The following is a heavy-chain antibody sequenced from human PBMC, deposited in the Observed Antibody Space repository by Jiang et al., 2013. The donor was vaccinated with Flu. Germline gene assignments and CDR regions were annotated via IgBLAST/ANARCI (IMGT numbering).Heavy chain of an antibody. CDR2: IYYSGST. D-gene: IGHD5-24*01. V-gene: IGHV4-39*01. CDR3: ARLEMATITFDY. Sequence: PGLVKPSETLSLTCTVSGGSISSSSYYWGWIRQPPGKGLEWIGSIYYSGSTYYNPSLKSRVTISVDTSKNQFSLKLSSVTAADTAVYYCARLEMATITFDYWGQGTLVTVSS. CDR1: GGSISSSSYY. J-gene: IGHJ4*02.